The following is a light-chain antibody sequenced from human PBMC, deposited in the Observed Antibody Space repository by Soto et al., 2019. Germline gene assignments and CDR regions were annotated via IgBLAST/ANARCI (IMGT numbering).Light chain of an antibody. Sequence: EIVFTQSPATLSLSPGERATLSCRASQSISNYLAWYQQKPGQAPRLLIYGASTRATGIPARFSGSGSGTEFTLTISSLQSEDFAVYYCQQYNNWPWTFGQGTKVDIK. J-gene: IGKJ1*01. CDR2: GAS. CDR1: QSISNY. V-gene: IGKV3-15*01. CDR3: QQYNNWPWT.